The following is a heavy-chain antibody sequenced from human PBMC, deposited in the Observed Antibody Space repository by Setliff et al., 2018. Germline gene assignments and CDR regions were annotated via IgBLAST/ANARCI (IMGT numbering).Heavy chain of an antibody. J-gene: IGHJ6*03. D-gene: IGHD3-10*01. CDR3: AGASRFGTIVYRGYYYMDV. CDR1: GYTFTTYA. CDR2: INTNTGNP. Sequence: ASVKVSCKASGYTFTTYAISWMRQAPGQGLEWMGWINTNTGNPSYAQGFTGRFVFSLDTSVSTAYLQISSLKAEDTAVYYCAGASRFGTIVYRGYYYMDVWGKGTTVTVSS. V-gene: IGHV7-4-1*02.